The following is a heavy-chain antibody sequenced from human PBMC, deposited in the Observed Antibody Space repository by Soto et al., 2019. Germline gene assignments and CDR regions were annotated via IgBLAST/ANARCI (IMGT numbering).Heavy chain of an antibody. Sequence: EVQLVESGGGLVQPGGSLRLSCTASGFTFSAYWMTWVRQAPGKGLQWVATIKQDGSEKYYVDSVKGRFTISRDNAKNSLYLQMNSLRAEDTALFYCARDCRGGCTNSDAIDYWGQGTLVTVSS. J-gene: IGHJ4*02. V-gene: IGHV3-7*01. CDR1: GFTFSAYW. CDR2: IKQDGSEK. CDR3: ARDCRGGCTNSDAIDY. D-gene: IGHD1-26*01.